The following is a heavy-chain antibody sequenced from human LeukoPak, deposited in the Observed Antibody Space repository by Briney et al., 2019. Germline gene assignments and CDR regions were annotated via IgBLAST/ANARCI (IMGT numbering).Heavy chain of an antibody. D-gene: IGHD2-8*02. V-gene: IGHV3-30*03. CDR1: GFTFSNYG. Sequence: GRSLILSCAASGFTFSNYGMHWVRQAPGKGLEWVAVTSYDGTNNYYADSVKGRFTISRDNSENTLYLQMDSLRVEDTAVYYCARGLTDGMGYYYMDVWGKGTSVTVSS. CDR3: ARGLTDGMGYYYMDV. J-gene: IGHJ6*03. CDR2: TSYDGTNN.